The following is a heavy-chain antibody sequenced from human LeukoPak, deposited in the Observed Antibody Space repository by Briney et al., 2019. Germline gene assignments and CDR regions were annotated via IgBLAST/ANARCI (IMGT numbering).Heavy chain of an antibody. Sequence: GGSLRLSCAASGFTFSSYSMNWVRQAPGKGLEWVSSISSSSSYIYYADSVKGRFTISRDNAKNSLYLQMNSLRAEDTAVYYCARERPYYYGMDVWSQGTTVTVSS. J-gene: IGHJ6*02. CDR1: GFTFSSYS. V-gene: IGHV3-21*01. CDR2: ISSSSSYI. CDR3: ARERPYYYGMDV.